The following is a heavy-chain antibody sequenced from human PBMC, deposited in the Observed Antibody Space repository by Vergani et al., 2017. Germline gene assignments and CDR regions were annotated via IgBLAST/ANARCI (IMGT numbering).Heavy chain of an antibody. CDR2: ISSSGSTI. J-gene: IGHJ6*02. CDR3: ARENIYYYYGMDV. CDR1: GFTFSSYE. V-gene: IGHV3-48*03. Sequence: EVQLVESGGGLVQPGGSLRLSCAASGFTFSSYEMNWVRQAPGKGLEWVSYISSSGSTIDYADSVKGRFTISRDNAKNSLYLQMNSLRAEDTAVYYCARENIYYYYGMDVWGQGTTVTVSS. D-gene: IGHD1/OR15-1a*01.